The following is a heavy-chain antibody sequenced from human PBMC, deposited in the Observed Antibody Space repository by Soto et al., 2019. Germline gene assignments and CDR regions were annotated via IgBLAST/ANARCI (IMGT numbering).Heavy chain of an antibody. D-gene: IGHD6-13*01. J-gene: IGHJ4*02. CDR1: GYSFSSYW. CDR2: IDPSDSYT. V-gene: IGHV5-10-1*01. CDR3: ARSPAAADPVDS. Sequence: EVQLVQSGAEVKKPGESLRISCKGSGYSFSSYWISWVRQLPGKGLEWMGRIDPSDSYTSNSPSFQGHVTISADKSISTAYRQWSSLRASDTAMYYCARSPAAADPVDSWGQGTLVTVSS.